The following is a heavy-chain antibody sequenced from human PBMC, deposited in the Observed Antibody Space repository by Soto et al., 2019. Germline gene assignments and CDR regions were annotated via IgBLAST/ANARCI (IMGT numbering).Heavy chain of an antibody. CDR2: IYYSGST. J-gene: IGHJ5*02. CDR1: GGSISSSSYY. D-gene: IGHD3-9*01. Sequence: QLQLQESGPGLVKPSETLSLTCTVSGGSISSSSYYWGWIRQPPGKGLEWIGSIYYSGSTYYNPSLKSRVTISVDTSKNQFSLKLSSVPAADMAVYYCARLRYQGWFDPWGQGTLVTVSS. V-gene: IGHV4-39*01. CDR3: ARLRYQGWFDP.